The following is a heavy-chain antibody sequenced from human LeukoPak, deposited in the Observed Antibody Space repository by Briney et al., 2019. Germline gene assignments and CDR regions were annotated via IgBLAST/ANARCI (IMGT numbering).Heavy chain of an antibody. CDR3: ARAGYCTSNSCYSPNFYYMDV. J-gene: IGHJ6*03. CDR1: GFTFRSYR. V-gene: IGHV3-7*01. Sequence: QPGGSLRLSCAASGFTFRSYRMSWVRQAPGKGLEWVANIKEDANEEYYVDSVRGRFIISRDNAKNSLFLQMYSLRADDTVVYYCARAGYCTSNSCYSPNFYYMDVWGKGTTVAVSS. D-gene: IGHD2-2*01. CDR2: IKEDANEE.